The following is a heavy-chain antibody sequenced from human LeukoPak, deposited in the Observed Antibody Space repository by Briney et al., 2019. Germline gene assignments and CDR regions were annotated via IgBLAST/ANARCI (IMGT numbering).Heavy chain of an antibody. CDR1: GFIFSNYT. Sequence: GASLRLSCAASGFIFSNYTMSWVRQAPGKGLEWVSAIGGRAGGTYYADSVKGRFTVSRDDTKNTLYLQMNTLRVEDTAVYYCAKWGDYDMLTGNCDSDYWGHGTLVTVSS. J-gene: IGHJ4*01. D-gene: IGHD3-9*01. CDR2: IGGRAGGT. V-gene: IGHV3-23*01. CDR3: AKWGDYDMLTGNCDSDY.